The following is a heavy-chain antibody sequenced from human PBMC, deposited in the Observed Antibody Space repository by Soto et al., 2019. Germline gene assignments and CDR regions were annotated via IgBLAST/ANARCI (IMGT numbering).Heavy chain of an antibody. CDR2: IYNFGST. J-gene: IGHJ4*02. CDR3: ARHSPDFDWLSQFDY. CDR1: GGSISSDY. Sequence: SETLSLTCTVSGGSISSDYWSWIRQPPGKGLEWIGYIYNFGSTNYNPSLKSRVTISVDTSKNQFSLKLSSVTAADTAVYYCARHSPDFDWLSQFDYWRQGTLVTVSS. D-gene: IGHD3-9*01. V-gene: IGHV4-59*08.